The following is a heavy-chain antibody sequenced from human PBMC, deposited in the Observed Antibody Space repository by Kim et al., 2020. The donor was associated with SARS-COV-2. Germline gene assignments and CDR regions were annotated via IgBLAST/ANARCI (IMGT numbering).Heavy chain of an antibody. CDR3: ARHSYTNGSGSYYKGDWFDP. CDR1: GGSISSRSYY. J-gene: IGHJ5*02. Sequence: SETLSLTCTVSGGSISSRSYYWGWIRQPPGKGLEWIGSIYYSGSTYYNPSLKSRVTISVDTSKNQFSLKLSSVTAADTAVYYCARHSYTNGSGSYYKGDWFDPWGQGTLVTVSS. D-gene: IGHD3-10*01. V-gene: IGHV4-39*01. CDR2: IYYSGST.